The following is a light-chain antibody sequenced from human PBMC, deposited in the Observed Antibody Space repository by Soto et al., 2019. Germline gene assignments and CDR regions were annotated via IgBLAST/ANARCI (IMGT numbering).Light chain of an antibody. CDR2: DAS. J-gene: IGKJ5*01. CDR3: QHYGSSPIR. CDR1: QSIGYY. V-gene: IGKV3-20*01. Sequence: ENVVTKSPAALSLSKEERATLSCRASQSIGYYLAWYQEKPGQAPRLLIYDASTRATGIPARFSGSGSGTDFTLTICSLQPDDFAVYYCQHYGSSPIRFGQGTRLEIK.